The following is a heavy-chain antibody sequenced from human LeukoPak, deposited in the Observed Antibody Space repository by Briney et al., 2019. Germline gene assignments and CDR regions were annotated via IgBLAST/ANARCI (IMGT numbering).Heavy chain of an antibody. J-gene: IGHJ4*02. Sequence: GGSLRLSCAASGFTFSSYWMSWVRQAPGKGLEWVAKIKQDGSEKYYVDSVKGRFTISRDNAKNTLHLQMNSLRAEDTAVYYCARGARGSGTASDYWGQGTLVTVSS. CDR2: IKQDGSEK. CDR3: ARGARGSGTASDY. V-gene: IGHV3-7*01. D-gene: IGHD3-10*01. CDR1: GFTFSSYW.